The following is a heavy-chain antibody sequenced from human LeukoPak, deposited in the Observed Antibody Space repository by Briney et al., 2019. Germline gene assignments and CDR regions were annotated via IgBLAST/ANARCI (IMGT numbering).Heavy chain of an antibody. Sequence: GGSLRLSCAASGFTFSSYAMNWVRQAPGKGLEWVSGISGSGGSTYYADSVKGRFTISRDNAKNSVYLQMNSLRAEDTAVYYCARGRACGDWGQGTLVTVSS. CDR3: ARGRACGD. V-gene: IGHV3-23*01. CDR2: ISGSGGST. D-gene: IGHD2-21*01. J-gene: IGHJ4*02. CDR1: GFTFSSYA.